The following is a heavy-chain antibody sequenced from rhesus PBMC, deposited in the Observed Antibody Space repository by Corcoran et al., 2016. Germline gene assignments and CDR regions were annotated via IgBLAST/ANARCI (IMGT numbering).Heavy chain of an antibody. V-gene: IGHV4-106*01. CDR3: ARGGYSQRN. CDR2: IYGSGGGT. CDR1: GGSISDDYY. Sequence: QVQLQASGPGLVKPSETLSLTCAVSGGSISDDYYWSWIRPPPGKGLDWIGYIYGSGGGTNYNPSLKNRVTISIDTSKTQFSLKLSSVTAADTAVYYCARGGYSQRNWGQGVLVTVSS. J-gene: IGHJ4*01. D-gene: IGHD1-44*02.